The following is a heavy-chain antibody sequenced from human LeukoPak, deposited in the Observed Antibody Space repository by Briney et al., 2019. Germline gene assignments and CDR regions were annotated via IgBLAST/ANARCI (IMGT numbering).Heavy chain of an antibody. CDR1: GFFFDDYA. V-gene: IGHV3-9*03. CDR2: INWNSGTI. Sequence: RSLRVSYVASGFFFDDYAMHWVRPAPGRGLEWVSGINWNSGTIGYEDSVKGRFTISRDNAKNSLDLQMNSLRADDMAFSYGARDRFRYCSGAYCSHFEFWGQGTLVSVSS. D-gene: IGHD2-15*01. J-gene: IGHJ4*02. CDR3: ARDRFRYCSGAYCSHFEF.